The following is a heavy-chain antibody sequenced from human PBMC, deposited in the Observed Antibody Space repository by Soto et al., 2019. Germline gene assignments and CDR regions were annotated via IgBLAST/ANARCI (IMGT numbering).Heavy chain of an antibody. CDR1: GGSIRSGGYS. CDR3: ARVPDY. J-gene: IGHJ4*02. Sequence: QLQLQESGSGLVKPSQTLSLTCAVSGGSIRSGGYSWSWIRQPPGKGLAGIGYIYHSGSIYYNPSLKRRVTISLDRSNNQFSLKLSSVTAADTAVHYCARVPDYWGQGTLVTVSS. CDR2: IYHSGSI. V-gene: IGHV4-30-2*01.